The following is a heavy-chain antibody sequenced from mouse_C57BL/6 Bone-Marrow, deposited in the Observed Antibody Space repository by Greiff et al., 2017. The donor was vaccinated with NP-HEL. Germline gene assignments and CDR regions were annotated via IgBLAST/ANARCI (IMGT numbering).Heavy chain of an antibody. V-gene: IGHV2-2*01. D-gene: IGHD1-1*01. Sequence: QVQLQQSGPGLVQPSQSLSITCTVSGFSLTSYGVHWVRQSPGKGLEWLGVIWSGGSTAYNAAFISRLSISKDNSKSQVFFKMNSLQADDTAIYYCARIPYGRSYRFAYWGQGTLVTVSA. CDR2: IWSGGST. J-gene: IGHJ3*01. CDR3: ARIPYGRSYRFAY. CDR1: GFSLTSYG.